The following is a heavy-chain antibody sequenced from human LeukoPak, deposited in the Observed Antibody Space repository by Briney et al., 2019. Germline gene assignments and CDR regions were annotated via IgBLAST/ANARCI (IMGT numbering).Heavy chain of an antibody. CDR1: GFTSSSYW. CDR3: ARGYSYGYWFDT. Sequence: GGSLRLSCAASGFTSSSYWMSWVRQAPGKGLEWVANIKQDGSEKYYVDSLKGRFTISRDNAKNSLYLQMNSLRAEDTAVYYCARGYSYGYWFDTWGQGTLVIVSS. V-gene: IGHV3-7*04. CDR2: IKQDGSEK. D-gene: IGHD5-18*01. J-gene: IGHJ5*02.